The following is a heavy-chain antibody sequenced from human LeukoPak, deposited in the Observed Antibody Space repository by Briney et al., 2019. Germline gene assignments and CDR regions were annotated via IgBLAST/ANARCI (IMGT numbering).Heavy chain of an antibody. CDR3: ARDGVDSGGWYEWWRSYGMDL. D-gene: IGHD6-19*01. CDR2: INPNSGGT. Sequence: ASVKVSCKASGYTFTGYYMHWVRQAPGQGVEWMGWINPNSGGTNYAQKFQGWVNITRETSISTAYMELSRLRSDDTAVYYCARDGVDSGGWYEWWRSYGMDLWGQGNTVPVS. V-gene: IGHV1-2*04. CDR1: GYTFTGYY. J-gene: IGHJ6*02.